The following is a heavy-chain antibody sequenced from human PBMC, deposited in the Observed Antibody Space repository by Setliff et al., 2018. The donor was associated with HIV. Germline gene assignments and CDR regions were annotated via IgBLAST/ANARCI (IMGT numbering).Heavy chain of an antibody. CDR2: IIPIFGTA. CDR1: GGTFSSYA. CDR3: VKADVLLCDV. D-gene: IGHD3-16*01. Sequence: ASVKVSCKASGGTFSSYAISWVRQAPGQGLERMGGIIPIFGTANYAQKFQGRVTFTTDTSVSTSYMELERLSADDTAIYYCVKADVLLCDVWGQGTLVTVSS. J-gene: IGHJ4*02. V-gene: IGHV1-69*05.